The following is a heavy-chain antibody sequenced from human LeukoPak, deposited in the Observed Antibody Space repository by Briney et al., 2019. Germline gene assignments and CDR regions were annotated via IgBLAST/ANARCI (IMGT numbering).Heavy chain of an antibody. CDR3: ARELAYYDYVWGSLTSRFDP. CDR1: GFTFSNYA. CDR2: IRGSGDST. Sequence: PGGSLRLSCAASGFTFSNYAMSWVRQAPGKGLEWVSAIRGSGDSTYYADSVKGRFTISRDNSKNTLYLQMNSLRAEDTAVYYCARELAYYDYVWGSLTSRFDPWGQGTLVTVSS. D-gene: IGHD3-16*01. V-gene: IGHV3-23*01. J-gene: IGHJ5*02.